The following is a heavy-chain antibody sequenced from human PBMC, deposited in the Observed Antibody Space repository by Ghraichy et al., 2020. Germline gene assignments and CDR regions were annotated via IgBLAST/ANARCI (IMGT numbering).Heavy chain of an antibody. CDR2: INSEGTST. D-gene: IGHD6-25*01. CDR3: AREGEAAAGFYTFDY. CDR1: GFSVSTYW. Sequence: SCAASGFSVSTYWMHWVRQAPGKGLMWVSRINSEGTSTSYADFVKGRFTISRDNAKNSLYLQMHSLRVEDTGVYFCAREGEAAAGFYTFDYWGQGTLVTVSS. J-gene: IGHJ4*02. V-gene: IGHV3-74*01.